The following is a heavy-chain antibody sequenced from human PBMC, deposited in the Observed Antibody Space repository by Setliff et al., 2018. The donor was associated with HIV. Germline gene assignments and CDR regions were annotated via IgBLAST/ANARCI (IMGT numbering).Heavy chain of an antibody. CDR1: GGSMSSHS. Sequence: PSETLSLTCTVSGGSMSSHSWSWIRQPPGKGLEWIGYDQRFGNINFNPSLKSRVTISVDASKNQFSLEVRSVTAADTAVYYCAGDNWGSLDYWGQGMLVTVSS. CDR3: AGDNWGSLDY. D-gene: IGHD7-27*01. V-gene: IGHV4-4*09. CDR2: DQRFGNI. J-gene: IGHJ4*02.